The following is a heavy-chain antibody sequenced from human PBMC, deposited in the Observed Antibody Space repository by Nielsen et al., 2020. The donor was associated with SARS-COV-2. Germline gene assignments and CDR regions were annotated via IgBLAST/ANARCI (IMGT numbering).Heavy chain of an antibody. CDR1: GGSFSGYY. V-gene: IGHV4-34*01. CDR3: AGLGSYSGDAFDI. CDR2: INHSGST. D-gene: IGHD1-26*01. Sequence: GSLRLSCAVYGGSFSGYYWSWIRQPPGKGLEWIGEINHSGSTNYNPSLKSRVTISVDTSKNQFSLKLSSVTAADTAVYYCAGLGSYSGDAFDIWGQGTMVTVSS. J-gene: IGHJ3*02.